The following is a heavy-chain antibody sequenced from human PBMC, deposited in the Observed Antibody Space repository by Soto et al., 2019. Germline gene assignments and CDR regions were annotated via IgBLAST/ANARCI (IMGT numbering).Heavy chain of an antibody. CDR1: GFTFSSYG. CDR2: IWYDGCNK. Sequence: TGGSLRLSCAASGFTFSSYGMHWVRQAPGKGLEWVAVIWYDGCNKYYADSVKGRFTISRDNSKNTLYLQMNSLRAEDTAVYYCARELKAALVRGWFDPWGQGTLVTVSS. J-gene: IGHJ5*02. D-gene: IGHD6-13*01. V-gene: IGHV3-33*01. CDR3: ARELKAALVRGWFDP.